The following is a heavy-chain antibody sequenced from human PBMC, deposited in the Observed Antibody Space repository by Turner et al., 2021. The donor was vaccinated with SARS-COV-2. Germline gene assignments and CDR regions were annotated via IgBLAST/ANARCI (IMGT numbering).Heavy chain of an antibody. V-gene: IGHV1-69*01. Sequence: QVKLVQSGAEVKKLGSSVKLHCKASVGTFSSYAISWVRQAPGQGLEWMGWISSIFGTANYAQKFQGRVTITADESTSTAYMELSSLRSEDTAVYYCARARREDYYGSSGQRFDPWGQGTLVTVSS. J-gene: IGHJ5*02. D-gene: IGHD3-22*01. CDR1: VGTFSSYA. CDR2: ISSIFGTA. CDR3: ARARREDYYGSSGQRFDP.